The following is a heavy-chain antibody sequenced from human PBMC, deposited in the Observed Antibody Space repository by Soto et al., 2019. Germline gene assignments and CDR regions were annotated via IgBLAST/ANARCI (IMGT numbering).Heavy chain of an antibody. CDR3: AADITGTTRKKLYYFYF. D-gene: IGHD1-20*01. V-gene: IGHV1-58*01. J-gene: IGHJ4*02. CDR1: GFIFTSSA. CDR2: IVVDSGNT. Sequence: ASVKVSCKASGFIFTSSAVQWVRQARGQRLEWIGWIVVDSGNTNYAQRFQDRVTITRDMSTSTAYMELSSLRSEDTAVYYCAADITGTTRKKLYYFYFGGQGTLVTVSS.